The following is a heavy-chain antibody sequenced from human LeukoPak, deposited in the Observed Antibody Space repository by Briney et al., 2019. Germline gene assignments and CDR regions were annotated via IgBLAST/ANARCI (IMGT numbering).Heavy chain of an antibody. CDR1: GVTFSSYA. CDR3: AVALGY. J-gene: IGHJ4*02. Sequence: PGGSLRLSCAASGVTFSSYAMHWVRQAPGKGLEWVAAISHDGRDKYYAVSVKGRFTVSRDNPKKTLHLEMNSLTGEDTGVYYCAVALGYWGPGTLVTVSS. V-gene: IGHV3-30*04. CDR2: ISHDGRDK.